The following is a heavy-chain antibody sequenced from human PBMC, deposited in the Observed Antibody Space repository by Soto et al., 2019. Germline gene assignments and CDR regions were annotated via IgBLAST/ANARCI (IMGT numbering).Heavy chain of an antibody. D-gene: IGHD6-13*01. V-gene: IGHV3-7*05. CDR3: ARDLSMWRSSLYLDAFDI. CDR1: GFTLSAYW. Sequence: PEGSLRLSCAASGFTLSAYWMPWVRQAPGKGLEWVANINRDGSKKSYLDSVRGRFTISRDNVGNSLYLQMDSLRADDTALYYCARDLSMWRSSLYLDAFDICRQGKMVTVSS. J-gene: IGHJ3*02. CDR2: INRDGSKK.